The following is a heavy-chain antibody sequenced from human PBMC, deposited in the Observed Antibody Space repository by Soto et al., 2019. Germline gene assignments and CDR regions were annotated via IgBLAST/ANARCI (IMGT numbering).Heavy chain of an antibody. CDR2: INAGNGNT. D-gene: IGHD3-3*01. J-gene: IGHJ4*02. Sequence: QVQLVQSGAEVKKPGASVKVSCKASGYTFTSYAMHWVRQAPGQRLEWMGWINAGNGNTKYSQKFQGRVTVTRDTSASTAYMELSSLRSEDTAVDYCARTSGFYFYDYWGQGTLVTVSS. CDR1: GYTFTSYA. V-gene: IGHV1-3*01. CDR3: ARTSGFYFYDY.